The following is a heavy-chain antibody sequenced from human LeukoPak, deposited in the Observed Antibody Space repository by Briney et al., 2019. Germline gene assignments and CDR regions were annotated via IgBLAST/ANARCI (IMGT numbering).Heavy chain of an antibody. CDR2: IYYSGST. CDR3: ARDTTHYYYYMDV. CDR1: GGSISSYY. Sequence: SETLSLTCTVSGGSISSYYWSWIRQPPGKGLEWIGYIYYSGSTDYNPSLTSRVTISVDTSKNQFSLELSSVTAADTAVYYCARDTTHYYYYMDVWGKGTTVAVSS. J-gene: IGHJ6*03. V-gene: IGHV4-59*01. D-gene: IGHD4-17*01.